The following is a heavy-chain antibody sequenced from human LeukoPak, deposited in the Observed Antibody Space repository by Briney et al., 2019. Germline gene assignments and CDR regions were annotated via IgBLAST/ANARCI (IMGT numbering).Heavy chain of an antibody. V-gene: IGHV1-69*04. CDR3: ARDPAATAGVAAAGSYYFDY. Sequence: GSSVKVSCTASGGTFTSYAISWVRQAPGQGLEWMGRIIPILDIANYAQKFQGRVTITADKSTSTAYMELSSLRSEDTAVYYCARDPAATAGVAAAGSYYFDYWGQGTLVTVSS. CDR1: GGTFTSYA. D-gene: IGHD6-13*01. CDR2: IIPILDIA. J-gene: IGHJ4*02.